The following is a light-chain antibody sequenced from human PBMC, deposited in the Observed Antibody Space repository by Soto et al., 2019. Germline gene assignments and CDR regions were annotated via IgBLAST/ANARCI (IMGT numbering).Light chain of an antibody. V-gene: IGKV3-11*01. CDR3: QQRSDWPLT. J-gene: IGKJ4*01. CDR2: DAS. Sequence: EIVLTQSPTTLSLSPGERATLSCRASQSVSSYFAWYQQKPGQAPRLLIYDASTRADGIPARFSGSGSGTDFTLTISSLEPEDFAVYYCQQRSDWPLTFGGGTKVEIK. CDR1: QSVSSY.